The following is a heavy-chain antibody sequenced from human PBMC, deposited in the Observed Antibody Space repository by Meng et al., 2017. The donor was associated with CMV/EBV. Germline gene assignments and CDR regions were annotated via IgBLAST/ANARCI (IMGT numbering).Heavy chain of an antibody. J-gene: IGHJ6*02. CDR3: ARDNGARPGRPYYYYGMDV. D-gene: IGHD6-6*01. CDR1: GGSVSSGSYY. V-gene: IGHV4-61*01. Sequence: SETLSLTCTVSGGSVSSGSYYWSWIRQPPGKGLEWIGYIYYSGSTNYNPSLKSRVTISVGTSKNQFSLKLSSVTAADTAVYYCARDNGARPGRPYYYYGMDVWGQGTTVTVSS. CDR2: IYYSGST.